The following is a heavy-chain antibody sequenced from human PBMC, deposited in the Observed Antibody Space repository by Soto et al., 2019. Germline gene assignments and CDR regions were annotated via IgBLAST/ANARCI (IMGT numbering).Heavy chain of an antibody. CDR3: AREPYSSASRFDY. V-gene: IGHV1-69*08. J-gene: IGHJ4*02. CDR1: GGTFSSYT. Sequence: QVQLVQSGAEVKKPGSSVKVSCKASGGTFSSYTISWVRQAPGQGLEWMGRIIPILGIANYAQKFQGRVTITADKSTSTAYMELSSLRSEDTAVYYCAREPYSSASRFDYWGQGTLVTVS. D-gene: IGHD6-25*01. CDR2: IIPILGIA.